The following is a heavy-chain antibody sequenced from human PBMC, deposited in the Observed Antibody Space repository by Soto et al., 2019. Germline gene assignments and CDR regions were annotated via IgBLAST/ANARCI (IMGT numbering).Heavy chain of an antibody. Sequence: GESLKISCKGSGYSFASYWISWVRQMPGKGLEWMGRIDPSDSYTNYSPPFQGHVTISADKSISTAYLQWSSLKASDTAMYYCARHISSSSSPLDYWGQGTLVTVSS. CDR3: ARHISSSSSPLDY. CDR2: IDPSDSYT. CDR1: GYSFASYW. J-gene: IGHJ4*02. V-gene: IGHV5-10-1*01. D-gene: IGHD6-6*01.